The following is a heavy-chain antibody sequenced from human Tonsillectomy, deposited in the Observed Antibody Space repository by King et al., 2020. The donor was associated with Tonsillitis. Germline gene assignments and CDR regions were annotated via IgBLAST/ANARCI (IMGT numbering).Heavy chain of an antibody. CDR1: GYTFTSYY. CDR2: INPSGGST. Sequence: QLVQSGAEVKKPGASVKVSCKASGYTFTSYYMHWVRQAPGQGLEWMGIINPSGGSTRYAQKFQGRVTMTRDTSTSTVYMELSGLRSEDTAVYYCASETAMVPGSYWGQGTLVTVSS. V-gene: IGHV1-46*03. J-gene: IGHJ4*02. CDR3: ASETAMVPGSY. D-gene: IGHD5-18*01.